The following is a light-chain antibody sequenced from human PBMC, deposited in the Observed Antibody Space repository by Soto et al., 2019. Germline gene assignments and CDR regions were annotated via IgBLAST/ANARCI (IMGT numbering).Light chain of an antibody. CDR2: AAS. CDR1: QNINNY. V-gene: IGKV1-9*01. J-gene: IGKJ1*01. Sequence: DIQMTQSPSSLSASVGDRVTITCRASQNINNYLHWYQLKPGKAPKLLIYAASTLQSGVPSRFSGSGSGTEFTLTISSLQPEDFATYYCQQLNSYPWTFGQGTKVDI. CDR3: QQLNSYPWT.